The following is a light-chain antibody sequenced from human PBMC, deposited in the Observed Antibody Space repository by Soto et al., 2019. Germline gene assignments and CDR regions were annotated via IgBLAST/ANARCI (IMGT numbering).Light chain of an antibody. CDR2: GAS. V-gene: IGKV3-15*01. CDR1: QSVTGN. CDR3: QQYDSWPVT. J-gene: IGKJ4*01. Sequence: QSPSTLSASVGDRVTFSCRASQSVTGNLAWYQHKPGQTPRLLVYGASSGATGVPARFSGSGSGTEFTLTINSLQSEDFAIYYCQQYDSWPVTFGGGTKVDIK.